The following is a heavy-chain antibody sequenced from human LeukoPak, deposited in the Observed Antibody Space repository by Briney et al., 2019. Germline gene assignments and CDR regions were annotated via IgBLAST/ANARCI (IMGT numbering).Heavy chain of an antibody. Sequence: GGSLRLSCAASGFTFTTYAMSWVRQAPRKGLEWVSRNSGSGTSTWYADSVKGRFTISSDNSKSTLYLQMNSLRAEDTAVYYCAKDPYFYWGQGTLVTVSS. J-gene: IGHJ4*02. CDR2: NSGSGTST. CDR1: GFTFTTYA. CDR3: AKDPYFY. D-gene: IGHD2/OR15-2a*01. V-gene: IGHV3-23*01.